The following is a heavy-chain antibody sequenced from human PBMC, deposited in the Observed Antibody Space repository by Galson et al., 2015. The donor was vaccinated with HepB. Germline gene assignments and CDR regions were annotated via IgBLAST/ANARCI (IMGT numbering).Heavy chain of an antibody. J-gene: IGHJ6*02. V-gene: IGHV1-46*01. CDR2: INPSGGST. D-gene: IGHD4-11*01. CDR3: ARTTPSSRPGSKYYYYGMDV. Sequence: SVKVSCKASGYKFTSYYMHWVRQAPGQGLEWMGIINPSGGSTDYAQKFRGRLTMTRDTSTSTAYMELSSLRSEDTAVYYCARTTPSSRPGSKYYYYGMDVWGQGTTVTVSS. CDR1: GYKFTSYY.